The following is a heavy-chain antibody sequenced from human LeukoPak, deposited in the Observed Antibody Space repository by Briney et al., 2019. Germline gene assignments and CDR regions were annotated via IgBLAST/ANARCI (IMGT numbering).Heavy chain of an antibody. Sequence: GGSLRLSCAASGFTFSDYYMSWIRQAPGKGLGWVSYISSSGSTIYYADSVKGRFAISRDNAKNSLYLQMISLRAEDTAAYYCARVTFGASGLLDYWGQGTLVTVSS. J-gene: IGHJ4*02. CDR1: GFTFSDYY. D-gene: IGHD3-10*01. CDR2: ISSSGSTI. CDR3: ARVTFGASGLLDY. V-gene: IGHV3-11*04.